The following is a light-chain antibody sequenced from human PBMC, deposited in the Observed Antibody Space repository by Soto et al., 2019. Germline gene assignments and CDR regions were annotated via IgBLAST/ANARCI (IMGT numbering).Light chain of an antibody. V-gene: IGKV3-20*01. CDR3: QRYGSSPRT. CDR2: DES. Sequence: EILLAQSPATLSLSPGARATLPCRASQRVSSYLAWYQPKTGRAPRIXIYDESNRATGIPDRLSGSGSGTDLNLTISRLEHEDFAVYYCQRYGSSPRTCGQGTKVDIK. J-gene: IGKJ1*01. CDR1: QRVSSY.